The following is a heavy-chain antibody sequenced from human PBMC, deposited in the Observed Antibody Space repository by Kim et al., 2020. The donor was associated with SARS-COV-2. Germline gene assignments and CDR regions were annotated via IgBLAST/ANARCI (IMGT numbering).Heavy chain of an antibody. J-gene: IGHJ4*02. Sequence: YNPALKSRVTISVDTSKNQFSLKLSSVTAADTAVYYCARFSYGFALGIDYWGQGTLVTVSS. V-gene: IGHV4-39*01. CDR3: ARFSYGFALGIDY. D-gene: IGHD5-18*01.